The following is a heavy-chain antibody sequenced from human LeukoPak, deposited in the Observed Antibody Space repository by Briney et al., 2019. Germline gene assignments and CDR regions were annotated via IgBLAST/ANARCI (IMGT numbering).Heavy chain of an antibody. V-gene: IGHV1-2*02. CDR3: ARDIDAYGYHYYYYMDV. CDR1: GHTFTGYY. CDR2: INPNSGGT. D-gene: IGHD5-24*01. Sequence: ASVKVSCKASGHTFTGYYMHWVRQAPGQGLEWMGWINPNSGGTNYAQKFQGRVTMTRDTSISTAYMELSRLRSDDTAVYYCARDIDAYGYHYYYYMDVWGKGTTVTFSS. J-gene: IGHJ6*03.